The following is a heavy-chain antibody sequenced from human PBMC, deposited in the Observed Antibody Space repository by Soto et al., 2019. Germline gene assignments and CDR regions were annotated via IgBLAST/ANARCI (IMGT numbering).Heavy chain of an antibody. Sequence: SGPTLVNPTQTLTLTCTCSGFSRSTSGVGVGWIRQPPGKALEWLALIYWNDDKRYSPSLKSRLTITKDTSKNQVVLTMTNMDPVDTATSYCAHRVPAANGRISYLQLWGKGTLVTVAS. CDR2: IYWNDDK. D-gene: IGHD2-2*01. V-gene: IGHV2-5*01. CDR3: AHRVPAANGRISYLQL. CDR1: GFSRSTSGVG. J-gene: IGHJ1*01.